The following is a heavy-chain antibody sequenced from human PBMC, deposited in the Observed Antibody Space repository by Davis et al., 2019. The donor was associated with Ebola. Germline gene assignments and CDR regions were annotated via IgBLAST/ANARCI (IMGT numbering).Heavy chain of an antibody. CDR3: AKVDTAMVRIGIAVAGTLDY. J-gene: IGHJ4*02. D-gene: IGHD5-18*01. CDR2: ISTSGGTT. Sequence: GGSLRLSCEASGFTFSAYAMSWVRQAPGKGLEWVSVISTSGGTTYYADSVKGRFTISRDNSKNTLYLQMNGLRDEDTALYYCAKVDTAMVRIGIAVAGTLDYWGQGTLVTVSS. CDR1: GFTFSAYA. V-gene: IGHV3-23*01.